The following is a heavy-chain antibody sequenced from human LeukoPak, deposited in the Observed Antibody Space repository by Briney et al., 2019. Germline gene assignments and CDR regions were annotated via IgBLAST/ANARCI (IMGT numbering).Heavy chain of an antibody. Sequence: ASVKVSCKASGYTFTGYYMHWVRQAPGQGLEWMGWINPNSGGTNYAQKFQGRVTMTRDTSISTAYMGLSRLRSDDTAVYYCASPAPPGYSSGWYSPPPFDYWGQGTLVTVSS. CDR1: GYTFTGYY. D-gene: IGHD6-19*01. CDR2: INPNSGGT. CDR3: ASPAPPGYSSGWYSPPPFDY. V-gene: IGHV1-2*02. J-gene: IGHJ4*02.